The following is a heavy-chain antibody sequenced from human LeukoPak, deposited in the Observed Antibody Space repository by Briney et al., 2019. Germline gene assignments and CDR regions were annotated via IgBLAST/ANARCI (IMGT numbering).Heavy chain of an antibody. CDR3: ARDRQYYDSSGYYYRIFDY. V-gene: IGHV4-59*01. CDR2: IYYSGST. J-gene: IGHJ4*02. D-gene: IGHD3-22*01. Sequence: SETLSLTCTVSGGFISSYYWSWIRQPPGKGLEWIGYIYYSGSTNYNPSLKSRVTISVDTSKNQFSLKLSSVTAADTAVYYCARDRQYYDSSGYYYRIFDYWGQGTLVTVSS. CDR1: GGFISSYY.